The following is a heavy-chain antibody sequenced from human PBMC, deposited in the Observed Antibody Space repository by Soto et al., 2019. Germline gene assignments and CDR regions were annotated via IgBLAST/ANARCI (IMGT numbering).Heavy chain of an antibody. V-gene: IGHV4-31*03. CDR2: IYYSGSA. CDR1: GGSIAGRYYY. Sequence: PSETLSLTCTVSGGSIAGRYYYWTWIRQHPGKGLEWIGCIYYSGSAHDSPSLKSRVDISVEMSKNRFSLKLRYLTAADTAIYYCARGGITFTDRDAFDIRRQGKMVTVSS. D-gene: IGHD3-10*01. J-gene: IGHJ3*02. CDR3: ARGGITFTDRDAFDI.